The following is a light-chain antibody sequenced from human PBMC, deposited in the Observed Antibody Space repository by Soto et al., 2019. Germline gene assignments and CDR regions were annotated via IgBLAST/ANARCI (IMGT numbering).Light chain of an antibody. J-gene: IGLJ1*01. V-gene: IGLV2-14*02. Sequence: QSVLTQPASVSGTLGQSITISCTGTISDVGRFDVVSWYQQHPGNAPRLMIYEVNNRPSGVPNRFSGSKSGNTASLTISGLQAEDEADYYCSSKTSSRTPFVFGTG. CDR1: ISDVGRFDV. CDR3: SSKTSSRTPFV. CDR2: EVN.